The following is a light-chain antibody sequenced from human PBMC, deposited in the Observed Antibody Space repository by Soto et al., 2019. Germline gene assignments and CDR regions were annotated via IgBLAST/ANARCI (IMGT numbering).Light chain of an antibody. CDR3: QSYDSSLSGSV. J-gene: IGLJ2*01. Sequence: QSVLTQPPSVSGAPGQRVTISCTGSSSNIGAGYDVHWYQQLPGTAPKLLIYGNSNRPSGVPDRFSGSKSGTSASLAITGRQAEDDAYYYCQSYDSSLSGSVFGGGTKVTVL. V-gene: IGLV1-40*01. CDR1: SSNIGAGYD. CDR2: GNS.